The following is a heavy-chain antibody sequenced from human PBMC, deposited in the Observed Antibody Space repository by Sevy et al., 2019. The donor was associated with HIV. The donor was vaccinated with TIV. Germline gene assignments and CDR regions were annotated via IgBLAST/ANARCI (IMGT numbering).Heavy chain of an antibody. CDR3: AREGYYYDSSGYLTPDAFDI. D-gene: IGHD3-22*01. CDR2: ISYDGSNK. CDR1: GFTFSSYA. V-gene: IGHV3-30-3*01. J-gene: IGHJ3*02. Sequence: GGSLRLSCAASGFTFSSYAMHWVRQAPGKGLEWVAVISYDGSNKYYADSVKGRFTISRDNSKNRLYLQMNSLRAEDTAVYYCAREGYYYDSSGYLTPDAFDIWGQGTMVTVSS.